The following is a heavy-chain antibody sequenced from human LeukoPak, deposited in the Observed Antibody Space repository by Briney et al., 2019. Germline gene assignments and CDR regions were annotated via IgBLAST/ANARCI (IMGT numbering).Heavy chain of an antibody. CDR1: GFTFSDYY. CDR2: ISSSGSTI. CDR3: ASPALADSYGMDV. J-gene: IGHJ6*02. V-gene: IGHV3-11*01. D-gene: IGHD2-2*01. Sequence: GGSLRLSCAASGFTFSDYYMSWIRQAPGKGLEWVSYISSSGSTIYYADSVKGRFTISRDNAKNSLYLQMNSLRAEDTAVYYCASPALADSYGMDVWGQGTTVTVSS.